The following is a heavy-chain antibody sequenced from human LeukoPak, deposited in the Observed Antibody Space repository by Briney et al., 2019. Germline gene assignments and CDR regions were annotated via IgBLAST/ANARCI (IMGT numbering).Heavy chain of an antibody. D-gene: IGHD3-22*01. Sequence: SETLSLTCTVSGGSISSYYWSWIRQPPGKGLEWIGYIYYSGSINYNPSLKSRVTISVDTSKNQFSLKLSSVTAADTAVYYCARGYDYYDSSGLDYWGQGTLVTVSS. CDR2: IYYSGSI. CDR1: GGSISSYY. V-gene: IGHV4-59*01. J-gene: IGHJ4*02. CDR3: ARGYDYYDSSGLDY.